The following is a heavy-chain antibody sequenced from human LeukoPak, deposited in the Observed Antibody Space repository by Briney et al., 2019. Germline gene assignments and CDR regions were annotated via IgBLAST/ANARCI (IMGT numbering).Heavy chain of an antibody. CDR3: ASALWFGELLSDY. CDR2: ISGSGGST. J-gene: IGHJ4*02. V-gene: IGHV3-23*01. D-gene: IGHD3-10*01. Sequence: GGSLRLSCAASGFTFSSYAMSWVRQAPGKGLEWVSAISGSGGSTYYADSVKGRFTISRDNSKNTLYLQMNSLRAEDTAAYYCASALWFGELLSDYWGQGTLVTVSS. CDR1: GFTFSSYA.